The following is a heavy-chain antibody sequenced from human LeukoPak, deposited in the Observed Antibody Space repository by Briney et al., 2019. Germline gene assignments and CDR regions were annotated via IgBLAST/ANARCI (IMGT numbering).Heavy chain of an antibody. CDR1: GGTFSSYA. J-gene: IGHJ4*02. CDR3: AILMLAAPFDY. V-gene: IGHV1-69*04. D-gene: IGHD2-15*01. CDR2: IIPILGIA. Sequence: GASVKVSCKASGGTFSSYAISWVRQAPGQGLEWMGRIIPILGIANYAQKFQGRATITADKPTSTAYMELSSLRSEDTAVYYCAILMLAAPFDYWGQGTLVTVSS.